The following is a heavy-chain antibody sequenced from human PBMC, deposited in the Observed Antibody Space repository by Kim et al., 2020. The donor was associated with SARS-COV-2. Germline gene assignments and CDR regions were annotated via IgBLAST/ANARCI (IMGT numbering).Heavy chain of an antibody. CDR1: GFTFSSYA. Sequence: GGSLRLSCAASGFTFSSYAMHWVRQAPGKGLEWVAVISYDGSNKYYADSVKGRFTISRDNSKNTLYLQMNSLRAEDTAVYYCARDAYYDFWSGYSGSTYYFDYWGQGTLVTVSS. CDR3: ARDAYYDFWSGYSGSTYYFDY. V-gene: IGHV3-30-3*01. CDR2: ISYDGSNK. D-gene: IGHD3-3*01. J-gene: IGHJ4*02.